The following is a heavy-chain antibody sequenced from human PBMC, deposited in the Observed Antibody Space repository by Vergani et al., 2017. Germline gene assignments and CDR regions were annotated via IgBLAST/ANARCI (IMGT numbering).Heavy chain of an antibody. J-gene: IGHJ2*01. CDR1: GGSFSGYY. V-gene: IGHV4-34*01. CDR3: ARDYWYFDL. CDR2: INHSGST. Sequence: QAQLQQWGAGLLKHSETLSLTCAVYGGSFSGYYWSWIRQPPGKGLEWIGEINHSGSTNYNPSLKSRFTISVDTSKNQFSLKLSSVTAADTAVYYCARDYWYFDLWGRGTLVTVSS.